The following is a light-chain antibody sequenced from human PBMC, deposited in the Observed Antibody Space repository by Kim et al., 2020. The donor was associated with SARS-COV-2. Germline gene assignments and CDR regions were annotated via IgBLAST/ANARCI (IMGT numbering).Light chain of an antibody. Sequence: SPGERATLSGRDRQSVSSNLAWYQQKPGQAPRLLIYGASTRATGIPARFSGSGSGTEFTLTISSLQSEDFAVYYCQQYNNWPPLTFGGGTKVDIK. CDR3: QQYNNWPPLT. V-gene: IGKV3-15*01. CDR1: QSVSSN. J-gene: IGKJ4*01. CDR2: GAS.